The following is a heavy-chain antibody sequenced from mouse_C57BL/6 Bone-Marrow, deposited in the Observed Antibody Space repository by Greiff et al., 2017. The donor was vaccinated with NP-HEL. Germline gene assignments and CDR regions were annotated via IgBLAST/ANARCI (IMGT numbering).Heavy chain of an antibody. V-gene: IGHV2-2*01. CDR1: GFSLTSYG. Sequence: VKLMESGPGLVQPSQSLSITCTVSGFSLTSYGVHWVRQSPGKGLEWLGVIWSGGSTDYNAAFISRLSISKDNSKSQVFFKMNSLQADDTAIYYCARNGNPSYWYFDVWGTGTTVTVSS. CDR3: ARNGNPSYWYFDV. J-gene: IGHJ1*03. CDR2: IWSGGST. D-gene: IGHD2-1*01.